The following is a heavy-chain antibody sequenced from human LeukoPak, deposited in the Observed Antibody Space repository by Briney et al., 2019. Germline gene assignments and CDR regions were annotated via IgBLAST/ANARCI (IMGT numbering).Heavy chain of an antibody. CDR2: IWYDGSNK. Sequence: PGGSLRLSCAASGFTFSSYGMHWVRQAPGKGLEWVAVIWYDGSNKYYADSVKGRFTISRDNSRNTLYLQMNSLRAEDTAVYYCARDTAHQARFPYYYYYGMDVWGQGTTVTVSS. CDR1: GFTFSSYG. CDR3: ARDTAHQARFPYYYYYGMDV. J-gene: IGHJ6*02. V-gene: IGHV3-33*01. D-gene: IGHD2-21*02.